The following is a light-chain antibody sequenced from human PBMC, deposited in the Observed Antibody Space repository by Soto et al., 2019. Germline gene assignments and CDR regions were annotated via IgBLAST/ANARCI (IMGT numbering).Light chain of an antibody. CDR3: QQYNNWPPT. CDR1: QSVSSN. Sequence: EIVMTQSPATLSVSPGERATLSCRASQSVSSNLAWYQQKPGQAPRLLIYGASTRATGIPARFSGSGSGTEFTLTISSLQSEEFAVYYCQQYNNWPPTFGQGTKREIK. V-gene: IGKV3-15*01. CDR2: GAS. J-gene: IGKJ2*01.